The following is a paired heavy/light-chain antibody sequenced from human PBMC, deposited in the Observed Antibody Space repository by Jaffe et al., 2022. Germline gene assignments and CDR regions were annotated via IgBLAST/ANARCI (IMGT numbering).Light chain of an antibody. J-gene: IGLJ2*01. CDR2: DDS. Sequence: SYVLTQPPSVSVAPGQTARITCGGNNIGSKSVHWYQQKPGQAPVLVVYDDSDRPSGIPERFSGSNSGNTATLTISRVEAGDEADYYCQVWDSSSDHPHVVFGGGTKLTVL. CDR1: NIGSKS. V-gene: IGLV3-21*02. CDR3: QVWDSSSDHPHVV.
Heavy chain of an antibody. Sequence: QVQLQESGPGLVKPSETLSLTCAVSGYSISSGYYWGWIRQPPGKGLEWIGSIYHSGSTYYNPSLKSRVTISVDTSKNQFSLKLSSVTAADTAVYYCARGADITMIVVGVCFDYWGQGTLVTVSS. CDR1: GYSISSGYY. V-gene: IGHV4-38-2*01. CDR2: IYHSGST. D-gene: IGHD3-22*01. CDR3: ARGADITMIVVGVCFDY. J-gene: IGHJ4*02.